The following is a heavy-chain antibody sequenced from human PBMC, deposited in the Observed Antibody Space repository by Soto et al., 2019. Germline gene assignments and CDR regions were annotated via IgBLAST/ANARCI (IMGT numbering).Heavy chain of an antibody. CDR1: GGSFSGYY. CDR3: ARGGCSSTSCYYYYYYYGMDV. Sequence: QVQLQQWGAGLLKPSETLSLTCAVYGGSFSGYYWSWIRQPPGKGLEWIGEINHSGSTNYNPSLKSRVTISVDTSKNQSSLKLSSVTAADTAVYYCARGGCSSTSCYYYYYYYGMDVWGQGTTVTVSS. D-gene: IGHD2-2*01. J-gene: IGHJ6*02. V-gene: IGHV4-34*01. CDR2: INHSGST.